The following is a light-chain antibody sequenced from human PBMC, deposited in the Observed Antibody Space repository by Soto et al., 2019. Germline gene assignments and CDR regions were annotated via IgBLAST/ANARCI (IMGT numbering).Light chain of an antibody. CDR2: AAS. J-gene: IGKJ4*01. Sequence: GDRVTITCRASQSISSYLNWYQQKPGKAPKLLIYAASSLQSGVPSRFSGNGSGTDFTLTISSLQPEDFETYYCQQSYSTPTFGGGTKVEIK. CDR3: QQSYSTPT. CDR1: QSISSY. V-gene: IGKV1-39*01.